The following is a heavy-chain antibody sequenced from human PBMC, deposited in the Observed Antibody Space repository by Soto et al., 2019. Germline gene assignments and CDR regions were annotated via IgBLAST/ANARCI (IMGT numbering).Heavy chain of an antibody. J-gene: IGHJ6*03. CDR1: GVTFSSYW. CDR3: ARAAARPPDYYYYMDV. CDR2: INSDGSST. D-gene: IGHD6-6*01. Sequence: GGSLRLSCAASGVTFSSYWMHWVRQAPGKGLVWVSRINSDGSSTSYADSVKGRFTISRDNAKNTLYLQMNSLRAEDTAVYYCARAAARPPDYYYYMDVWGKGTTVTVSS. V-gene: IGHV3-74*01.